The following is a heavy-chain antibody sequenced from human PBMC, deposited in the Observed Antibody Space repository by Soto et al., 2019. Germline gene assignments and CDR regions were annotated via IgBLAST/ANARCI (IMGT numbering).Heavy chain of an antibody. J-gene: IGHJ6*02. Sequence: GGSLRLSCAASGFTFSSYSMNWVRQAPGKGLEWVSSISSSSSYIYYADSVKGRFTIPRDNAKNSLYLQMNSLRAEDTAVYYCARDPSVVVTAHRDYYYYGMDVRGQGTTVTVSS. CDR3: ARDPSVVVTAHRDYYYYGMDV. V-gene: IGHV3-21*01. D-gene: IGHD2-21*02. CDR1: GFTFSSYS. CDR2: ISSSSSYI.